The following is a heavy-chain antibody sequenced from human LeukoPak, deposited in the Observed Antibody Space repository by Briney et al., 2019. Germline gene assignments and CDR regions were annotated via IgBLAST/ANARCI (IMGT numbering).Heavy chain of an antibody. CDR3: AREGAVDFDWTHAFDI. CDR2: ISSGSYI. Sequence: MAGGSLRLSCAASGFTFSNYAMSWVRQAPGKGLEWVSSISSGSYIYYADSVKGRFTISRDNAKNSLYLQMNSLRAEDTAVYYCAREGAVDFDWTHAFDIWGQGTMVTVSS. J-gene: IGHJ3*02. V-gene: IGHV3-69-1*01. D-gene: IGHD3-9*01. CDR1: GFTFSNYA.